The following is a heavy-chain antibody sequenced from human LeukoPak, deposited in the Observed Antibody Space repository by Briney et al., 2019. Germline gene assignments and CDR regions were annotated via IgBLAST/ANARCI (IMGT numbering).Heavy chain of an antibody. CDR3: ARARGSYYYDSSGYSRGYYFDY. V-gene: IGHV3-64*01. Sequence: PGGSLRLSCAASGFTFSSYAMHWVRQAPGKGLEYVSAISSNGGSTYYANPVKGRFTISRDNSKNTLYLQMGSLRAEDMAVYYCARARGSYYYDSSGYSRGYYFDYWGQGTLVTVSS. CDR1: GFTFSSYA. D-gene: IGHD3-22*01. J-gene: IGHJ4*02. CDR2: ISSNGGST.